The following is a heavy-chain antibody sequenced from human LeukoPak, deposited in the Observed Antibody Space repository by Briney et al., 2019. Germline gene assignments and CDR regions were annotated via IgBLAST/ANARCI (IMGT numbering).Heavy chain of an antibody. CDR3: ARGRPWAYDSSGYRDDY. CDR1: GFTFSSYS. J-gene: IGHJ4*02. D-gene: IGHD3-22*01. V-gene: IGHV3-21*01. CDR2: ISSSSSYI. Sequence: PGGSLRLSCAASGFTFSSYSMNWVRQAPGKGLEWVSSISSSSSYIYYADSVKGRFTISRDNAKNSLYLQMNSLRAEDTAVYYCARGRPWAYDSSGYRDDYWGQGTLVTVSS.